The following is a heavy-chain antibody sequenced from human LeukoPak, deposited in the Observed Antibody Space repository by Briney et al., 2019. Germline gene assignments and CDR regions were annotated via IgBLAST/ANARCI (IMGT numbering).Heavy chain of an antibody. CDR3: ARLSDFNFDY. CDR2: IYPADADT. D-gene: IGHD2-21*02. J-gene: IGHJ4*02. Sequence: AGASLHISCKGSGSIFTGYWIGWVRQLPGKGLECMGIIYPADADTKYSPSFQGQVTISADKSISTTYLQWSSLKASDTAMYYCARLSDFNFDYWGQGTLVTVSS. CDR1: GSIFTGYW. V-gene: IGHV5-51*01.